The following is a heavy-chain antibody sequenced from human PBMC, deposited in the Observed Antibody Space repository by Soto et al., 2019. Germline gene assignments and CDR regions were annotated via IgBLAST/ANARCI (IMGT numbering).Heavy chain of an antibody. CDR1: GFTFGSYS. CDR3: ARDKSLRMAPGRNWFDP. J-gene: IGHJ5*02. Sequence: GGSLRLSCAASGFTFGSYSMNWVRQAPGKGLEWVSSISSSSSYIYYADSVKGRFTISRDNAKNSLYLQMNSLRAEDTAVYYCARDKSLRMAPGRNWFDPWGQGTLVTVSS. CDR2: ISSSSSYI. V-gene: IGHV3-21*01. D-gene: IGHD2-15*01.